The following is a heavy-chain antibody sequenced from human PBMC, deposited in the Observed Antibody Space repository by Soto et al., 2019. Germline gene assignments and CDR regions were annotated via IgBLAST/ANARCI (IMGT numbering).Heavy chain of an antibody. V-gene: IGHV1-69*02. D-gene: IGHD3-10*01. CDR3: ASSYGSGYRAFDY. CDR1: GDTFNFYS. Sequence: QVQLVQSGAEVKRPGSSVKVSCKASGDTFNFYSINWVRQAPGLGLEWMGRVNPIVSMSNYAQKFQGRVTMTDDKSTSTVYRELSSLIYEDTAIYYCASSYGSGYRAFDYWGQGALVTVSS. J-gene: IGHJ4*02. CDR2: VNPIVSMS.